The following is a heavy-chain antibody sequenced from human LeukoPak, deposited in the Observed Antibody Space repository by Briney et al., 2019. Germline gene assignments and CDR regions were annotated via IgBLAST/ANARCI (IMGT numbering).Heavy chain of an antibody. CDR3: ARGASSSWDYYYYYMGV. V-gene: IGHV3-48*01. CDR1: GFTFSSYT. D-gene: IGHD6-13*01. CDR2: ISSSSSTI. Sequence: PGGSLRLSCAASGFTFSSYTMNWFRQAPGKGLEWVSYISSSSSTIYYADSVKGRFTISRDKAKNSLYLQMNSLRAEDTAVYYCARGASSSWDYYYYYMGVWGKGTTVTISS. J-gene: IGHJ6*03.